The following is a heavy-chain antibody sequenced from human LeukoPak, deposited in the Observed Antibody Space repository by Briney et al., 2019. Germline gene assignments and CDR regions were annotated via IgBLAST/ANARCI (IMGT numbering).Heavy chain of an antibody. Sequence: GGSLRLSCAASGFTFSSYAMHWVRQAPGKGLEWVAVISYDGSNKYYADSVKGRFTISRDNSKNTLYLQMNSLRAEDTAVYYCARDNAPPSWYGAFDIWGQGTMVTVSS. J-gene: IGHJ3*02. CDR3: ARDNAPPSWYGAFDI. V-gene: IGHV3-30-3*01. CDR1: GFTFSSYA. D-gene: IGHD6-13*01. CDR2: ISYDGSNK.